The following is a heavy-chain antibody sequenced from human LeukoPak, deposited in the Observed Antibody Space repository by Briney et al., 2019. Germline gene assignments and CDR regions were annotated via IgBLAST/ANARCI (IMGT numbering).Heavy chain of an antibody. J-gene: IGHJ6*03. Sequence: PGGSLRLSCAASGFTFSSYWMSWVRQAPGKGLEWVANIKQDGSEKYYVDSVKGRFTISRDNAKNSLYLQMNSLRAEDTAVYYCAREATVVTLLSYYYYNYMDVWGKGTTVTVSS. CDR3: AREATVVTLLSYYYYNYMDV. CDR1: GFTFSSYW. CDR2: IKQDGSEK. D-gene: IGHD4-23*01. V-gene: IGHV3-7*01.